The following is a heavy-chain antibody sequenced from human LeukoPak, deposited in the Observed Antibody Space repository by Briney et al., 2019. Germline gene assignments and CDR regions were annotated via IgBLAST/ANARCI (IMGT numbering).Heavy chain of an antibody. D-gene: IGHD1-7*01. V-gene: IGHV3-21*01. CDR3: ARADGITGTTWFDP. Sequence: GGSLRLSCAASGFTFSSYSMNWVRQAPGKGLEWVSSISSSSSYIYYADSVKGRFTISRDNAKNSLYLQMNSLRAEDTAVYYCARADGITGTTWFDPWGQGTLVTVSS. CDR2: ISSSSSYI. J-gene: IGHJ5*02. CDR1: GFTFSSYS.